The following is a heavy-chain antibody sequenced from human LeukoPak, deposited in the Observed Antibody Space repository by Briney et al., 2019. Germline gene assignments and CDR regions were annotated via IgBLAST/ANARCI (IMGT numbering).Heavy chain of an antibody. V-gene: IGHV3-23*01. CDR2: INSAGST. CDR3: AKDQNTVATAPFDY. Sequence: GGSPRLSCAASGFTFSSYAMSWVRQAPGKGLEWVSAINSAGSTYYGDSVRGRFTISRDNSKNVLHLQMNSLRAEDTALYYCAKDQNTVATAPFDYWGLGTLVTVPS. CDR1: GFTFSSYA. D-gene: IGHD4-17*01. J-gene: IGHJ4*02.